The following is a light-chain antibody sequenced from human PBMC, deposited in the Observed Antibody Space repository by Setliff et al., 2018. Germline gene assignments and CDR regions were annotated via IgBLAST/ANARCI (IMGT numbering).Light chain of an antibody. CDR1: TSDIGVYNY. V-gene: IGLV2-14*03. J-gene: IGLJ1*01. Sequence: QSALTQPASVSGSPGQPITISCTGSTSDIGVYNYVAWYQQHPGKAPKLMIYDVSVRPSGVSSRFSGSKSGNTASLTISGLQAEDEADYYCSSYSSRTTLDVFGTGTKVTVL. CDR3: SSYSSRTTLDV. CDR2: DVS.